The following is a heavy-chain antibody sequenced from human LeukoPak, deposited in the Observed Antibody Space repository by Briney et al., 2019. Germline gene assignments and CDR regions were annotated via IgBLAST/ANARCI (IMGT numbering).Heavy chain of an antibody. CDR3: ATSDGSGY. D-gene: IGHD3-10*01. CDR2: ISRSSSVI. V-gene: IGHV3-48*01. Sequence: PGGSLRLSCAASGLTFNTYSMNWVRQAPGKGLEWVAYISRSSSVIYYADSVKGRFTISRDNAKSSLFLQMNSLRAKDTAVYYCATSDGSGYWGQGTLVTVSS. CDR1: GLTFNTYS. J-gene: IGHJ4*02.